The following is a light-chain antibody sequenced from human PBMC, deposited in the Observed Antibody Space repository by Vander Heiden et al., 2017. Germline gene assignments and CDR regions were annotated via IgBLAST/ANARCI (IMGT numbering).Light chain of an antibody. CDR3: SSYAGSTTLI. CDR2: EVT. CDR1: SSDIGNYNL. Sequence: QSALTQPASVSGSPGQSITISCTGTSSDIGNYNLVSWYQQHPGKAPQLMIFEVTQRPSGVSNRFSGSKSGNTASLTISGLQAEDEADYYCSSYAGSTTLIFGGGTKLTVL. V-gene: IGLV2-23*02. J-gene: IGLJ2*01.